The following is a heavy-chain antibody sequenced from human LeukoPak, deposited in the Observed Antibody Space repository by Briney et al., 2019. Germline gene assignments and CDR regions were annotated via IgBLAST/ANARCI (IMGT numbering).Heavy chain of an antibody. J-gene: IGHJ5*02. V-gene: IGHV1-2*02. D-gene: IGHD6-6*01. CDR3: ARENVYSSSSGGNWFDP. Sequence: ASVKVSCKASGYTFTGYYMHWVRQAPGQGLEWMGWINPNSGGTNYAQKFQGRVTMTRDTSNSTAYMELSRLRSDDTAVYYCARENVYSSSSGGNWFDPWGQGTLVTVSS. CDR2: INPNSGGT. CDR1: GYTFTGYY.